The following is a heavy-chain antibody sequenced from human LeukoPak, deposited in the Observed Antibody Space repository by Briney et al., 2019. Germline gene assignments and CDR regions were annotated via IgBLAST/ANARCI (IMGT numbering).Heavy chain of an antibody. CDR3: TRHERDCSGGRCSDY. J-gene: IGHJ4*02. Sequence: GGSLRLSCVASGFTFSDSTMHWVRQASGKGLEWVGHIRSKASNYATTYAASVKGRSTIPRDDSKNTAYLQINSLKTEDTAIYYCTRHERDCSGGRCSDYWGQGTPVTVSS. CDR2: IRSKASNYAT. V-gene: IGHV3-73*01. D-gene: IGHD2-15*01. CDR1: GFTFSDST.